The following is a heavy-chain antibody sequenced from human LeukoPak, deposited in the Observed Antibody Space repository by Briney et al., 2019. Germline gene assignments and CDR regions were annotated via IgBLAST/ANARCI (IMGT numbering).Heavy chain of an antibody. D-gene: IGHD6-25*01. V-gene: IGHV3-74*01. J-gene: IGHJ4*02. Sequence: GGPLRLSCAASEFTFSAYWMHWVRHAPGKGLVWVSSIRGDGSMTNYADSVKGRFTISRDNAKNTLYLKMNSLRLEDTAVYYCARENLAAAADYWGQGTVVTVSS. CDR1: EFTFSAYW. CDR2: IRGDGSMT. CDR3: ARENLAAAADY.